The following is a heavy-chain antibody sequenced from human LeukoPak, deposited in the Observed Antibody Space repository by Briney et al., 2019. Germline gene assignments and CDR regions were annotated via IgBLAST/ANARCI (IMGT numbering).Heavy chain of an antibody. Sequence: GGSLRLSCAASGFTFSSYAMSWARQAPGKGLEWVSAISGSGGSTYYADSVKGRFTISRDNSKNTLYLQMNSLRAEDTAVYYCAKAPFAGYYDSSGYFDYWGQGTLVTVSS. V-gene: IGHV3-23*01. D-gene: IGHD3-22*01. CDR2: ISGSGGST. J-gene: IGHJ4*02. CDR1: GFTFSSYA. CDR3: AKAPFAGYYDSSGYFDY.